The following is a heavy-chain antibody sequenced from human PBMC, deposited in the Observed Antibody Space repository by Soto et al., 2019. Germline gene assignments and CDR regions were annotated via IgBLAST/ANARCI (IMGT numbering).Heavy chain of an antibody. CDR2: IIPTGST. Sequence: QVQLHQRGAGLLKPSESLSLTCAVSGASVSGQYWSWIRQPPVKGLEWVGEIIPTGSTTYNPSLKSRLSFSLDTSKNHFSLNLTSVSVADTAVYYCARGGISMAWNYYYYGMDVWGQGTTVTVSS. V-gene: IGHV4-34*01. CDR1: GASVSGQY. CDR3: ARGGISMAWNYYYYGMDV. D-gene: IGHD2-8*01. J-gene: IGHJ6*02.